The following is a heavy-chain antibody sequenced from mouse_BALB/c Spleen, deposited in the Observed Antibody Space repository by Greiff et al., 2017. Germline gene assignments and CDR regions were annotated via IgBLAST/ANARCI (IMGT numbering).Heavy chain of an antibody. CDR3: KARYYGSSYFDY. J-gene: IGHJ2*01. Sequence: EVQLQQSGAELVRSGASVKLSCTASGFNIKDYYMHWVKQRPEQGLEWIGWIDPENGDTEYAPKFQGKATMTADTSSNTAYLQLSSLTSEDTAVYYCKARYYGSSYFDYWGQGTTLTVSS. CDR2: IDPENGDT. D-gene: IGHD1-1*01. CDR1: GFNIKDYY. V-gene: IGHV14-4*02.